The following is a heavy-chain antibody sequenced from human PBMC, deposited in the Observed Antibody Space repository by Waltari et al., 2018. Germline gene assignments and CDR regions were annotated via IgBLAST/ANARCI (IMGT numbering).Heavy chain of an antibody. CDR2: IYYSGST. J-gene: IGHJ5*02. CDR3: ARTRGWRFDP. Sequence: QLQLQESGPGLVKPSETLSLPCTVSGGSIRSSSYYWGWIRQPPGKGLEWIGSIYYSGSTYYNPSLKSRVTISVDTSKNQFSLKLSSVTAADTAVYYCARTRGWRFDPWGQGTLVTVSS. V-gene: IGHV4-39*07. CDR1: GGSIRSSSYY. D-gene: IGHD3-3*01.